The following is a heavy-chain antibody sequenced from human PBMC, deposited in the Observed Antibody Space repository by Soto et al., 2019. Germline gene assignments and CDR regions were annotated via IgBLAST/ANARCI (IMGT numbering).Heavy chain of an antibody. CDR2: IYYSGST. Sequence: SETLSLTCTVSGGSISSGDYYWSWIRQPPGKGLEWIGYIYYSGSTYYNPSLKSRVTISVDTSKNQFSLKLSSVTAADTAVYYCARDLRIQLWFGAFDIWGQGTMVTVSS. J-gene: IGHJ3*02. CDR3: ARDLRIQLWFGAFDI. D-gene: IGHD5-18*01. CDR1: GGSISSGDYY. V-gene: IGHV4-30-4*01.